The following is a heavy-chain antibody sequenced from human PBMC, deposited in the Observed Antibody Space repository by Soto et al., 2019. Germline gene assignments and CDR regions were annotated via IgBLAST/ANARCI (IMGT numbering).Heavy chain of an antibody. J-gene: IGHJ4*02. CDR1: GYTLTELS. Sequence: ASVKVSCKVSGYTLTELSMHWVRQAPGKGLEWMGGFDPEDGETIYAQKFQGRVTMTEDTSTDTAYMELSGLRSEDTAVYYCATGRHIRPIFDYWGQGTRVTVSS. V-gene: IGHV1-24*01. CDR3: ATGRHIRPIFDY. CDR2: FDPEDGET. D-gene: IGHD3-3*01.